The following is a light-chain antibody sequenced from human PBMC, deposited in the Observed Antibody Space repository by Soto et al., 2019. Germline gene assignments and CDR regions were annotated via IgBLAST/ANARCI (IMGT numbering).Light chain of an antibody. CDR1: SSDIGNYNF. CDR2: EGT. Sequence: QSALTQPASVSGSPGQSITISCTGTSSDIGNYNFVTWYQQHPGKAPKPMIYEGTKRPSGVSNRFSGSNSGNTASLTISGLQAEDEADYYCCSYAGSSSWVFGGGTKLTVL. CDR3: CSYAGSSSWV. V-gene: IGLV2-23*01. J-gene: IGLJ3*02.